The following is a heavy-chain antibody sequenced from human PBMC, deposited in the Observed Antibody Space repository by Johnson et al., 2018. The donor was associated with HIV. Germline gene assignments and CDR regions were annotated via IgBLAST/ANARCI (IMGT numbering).Heavy chain of an antibody. D-gene: IGHD5-24*01. CDR3: ARACRDGYTCDVFDI. Sequence: QVQLVESGGGLVQPGRSLRLSCAASGFTFSDYYMSWIRQAPGKGLEWVSYISSSGRTTYYADSVKGRFTISRYNSKNTLYLQMNSLRAEDTAVYYCARACRDGYTCDVFDIWGQGTMVTVSS. CDR1: GFTFSDYY. V-gene: IGHV3-11*04. CDR2: ISSSGRTT. J-gene: IGHJ3*02.